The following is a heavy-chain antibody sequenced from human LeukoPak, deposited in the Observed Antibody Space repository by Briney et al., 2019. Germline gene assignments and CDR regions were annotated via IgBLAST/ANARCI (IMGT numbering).Heavy chain of an antibody. Sequence: GGSLRLSCAASGFTFSSYAMGWVRQAPGKGLEWVSTISSSGGRTYYADSVKGHFTISRDDSKNTLYLQMNSLRAEDTAVYYCAKVGGDNTVTTDYWGQGTLVTVSS. V-gene: IGHV3-23*01. CDR2: ISSSGGRT. CDR3: AKVGGDNTVTTDY. J-gene: IGHJ4*02. D-gene: IGHD4-17*01. CDR1: GFTFSSYA.